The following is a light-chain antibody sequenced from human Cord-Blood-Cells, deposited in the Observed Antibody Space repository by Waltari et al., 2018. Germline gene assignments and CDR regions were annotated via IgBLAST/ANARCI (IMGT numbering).Light chain of an antibody. J-gene: IGKJ4*01. CDR2: GTS. CDR3: QQYGSSPLT. Sequence: EIVLTQSPGTPSLSPGERVTLSCRASQGVSSSYLARYQQKPGQAPRLLIYGTSSRATGIPDRFSGSGSGTDFTLTISRLEPEDFAVYYCQQYGSSPLTFGGGTKVEIK. CDR1: QGVSSSY. V-gene: IGKV3-20*01.